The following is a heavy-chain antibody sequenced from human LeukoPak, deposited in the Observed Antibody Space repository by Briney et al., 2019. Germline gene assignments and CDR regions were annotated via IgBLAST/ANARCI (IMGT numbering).Heavy chain of an antibody. J-gene: IGHJ4*02. Sequence: GGSLRLSCAASGFTVSSNYMSWVRRAPGKGLEWVSSISSSSSYVYYADSVKGRFTISRDNAKNSLYLQMNSLRAEDTAVYYCARDRNGYSGYEPADYWGQGTLVTVSS. CDR3: ARDRNGYSGYEPADY. D-gene: IGHD5-12*01. CDR1: GFTVSSNY. V-gene: IGHV3-21*01. CDR2: ISSSSSYV.